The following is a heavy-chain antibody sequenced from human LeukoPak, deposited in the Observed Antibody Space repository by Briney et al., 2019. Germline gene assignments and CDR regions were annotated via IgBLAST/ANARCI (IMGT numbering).Heavy chain of an antibody. D-gene: IGHD1-26*01. Sequence: SETLSLTCTVSGGSISSYYWTWIRQPPGKGLEWIGEINHSDNTDYNPSLKSRVTISLDTSKNQFSLKLNSVTAADTALYYCASSSGSGSYWLDYWGQGNLVTVSS. CDR3: ASSSGSGSYWLDY. CDR1: GGSISSYY. V-gene: IGHV4-34*01. CDR2: INHSDNT. J-gene: IGHJ4*02.